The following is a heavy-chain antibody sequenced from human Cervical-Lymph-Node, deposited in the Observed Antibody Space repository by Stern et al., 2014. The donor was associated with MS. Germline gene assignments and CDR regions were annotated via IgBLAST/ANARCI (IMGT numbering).Heavy chain of an antibody. Sequence: EVQLVESGGGLVKPGGSLRLSCAASGFIFSKAWMTWVRQAPGKGLEWVGRIKPKPDGWTTNYSTPVQGRFTISRDDSKNILFLHMNSLKTEDTAVYYCTTDEVANFAHWGQGILVTVSS. CDR2: IKPKPDGWTT. J-gene: IGHJ5*02. CDR1: GFIFSKAW. V-gene: IGHV3-15*01. CDR3: TTDEVANFAH.